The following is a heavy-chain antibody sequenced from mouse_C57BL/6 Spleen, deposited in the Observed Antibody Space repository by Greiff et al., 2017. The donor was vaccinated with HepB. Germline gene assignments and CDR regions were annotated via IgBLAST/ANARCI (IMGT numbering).Heavy chain of an antibody. CDR2: IYPGDGDT. CDR1: GYAFSSYW. CDR3: ARRVYYDYDDY. J-gene: IGHJ2*01. D-gene: IGHD2-4*01. V-gene: IGHV1-80*01. Sequence: QVQLKQSGAELVKPGASVKISCKASGYAFSSYWMNWVKQRPGKGLEWIGQIYPGDGDTNYNGKFKGKATLTADKSSSTAYMQLSSLTSEDSAVYFCARRVYYDYDDYWGQGTTLTVSS.